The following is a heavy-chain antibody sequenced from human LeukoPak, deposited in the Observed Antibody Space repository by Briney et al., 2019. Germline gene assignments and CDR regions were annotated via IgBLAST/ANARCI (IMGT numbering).Heavy chain of an antibody. V-gene: IGHV4-39*01. D-gene: IGHD3-10*01. CDR2: IYYSGST. Sequence: PSETLSLTCTVSGGSISSSSYYWGWIRQPPGKGMEWIGSIYYSGSTYYNPSPKSRVTISVDTSKNQFSLKLSSVTAADTAVYYCASVITMVRGFGYWGQGTLVTVSS. CDR1: GGSISSSSYY. J-gene: IGHJ4*02. CDR3: ASVITMVRGFGY.